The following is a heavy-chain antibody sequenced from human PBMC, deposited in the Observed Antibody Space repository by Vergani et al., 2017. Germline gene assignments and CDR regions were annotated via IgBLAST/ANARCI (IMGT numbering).Heavy chain of an antibody. CDR1: GGSISSYY. Sequence: QVQLQESGPGLVKPSETLSLTCTVSGGSISSYYWTWIRQPPGKGLEWVGYIHYSGSTNYNPSLKSRVTIAVDTSKNQFSLKLSSVTAADTAVYYCARGAWEEGGYYFDYWGQGTLVTVSS. J-gene: IGHJ4*02. CDR2: IHYSGST. D-gene: IGHD1-26*01. V-gene: IGHV4-59*01. CDR3: ARGAWEEGGYYFDY.